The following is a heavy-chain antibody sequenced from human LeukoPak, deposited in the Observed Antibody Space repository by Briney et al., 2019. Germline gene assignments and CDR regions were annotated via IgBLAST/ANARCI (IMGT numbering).Heavy chain of an antibody. D-gene: IGHD3-22*01. CDR3: AKSNGYGLIDI. CDR1: GYSISSGYF. Sequence: PSETLSLTCTVSGYSISSGYFWGWIRQPPGKGLEWIGSIYHGGSTFYNPSLKSRVTISEDTSKNQFSLRLNSVTAADTAVYYCAKSNGYGLIDIWGQGTMVTVSS. CDR2: IYHGGST. J-gene: IGHJ3*02. V-gene: IGHV4-38-2*02.